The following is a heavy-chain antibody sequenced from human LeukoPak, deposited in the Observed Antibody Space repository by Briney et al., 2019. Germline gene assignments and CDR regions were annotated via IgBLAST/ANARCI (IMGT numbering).Heavy chain of an antibody. CDR1: GFTFTDYA. D-gene: IGHD1-14*01. Sequence: GRSLRLSCAASGFTFTDYAFHWVRQAPGKGLEWVTIISYSGESYADSVRGRFAISRDNSKNTVYLQMDSLRADDTVMYYCAKNHFNQNVFDVWGQGTMVTVSS. V-gene: IGHV3-30*01. CDR2: ISYSGE. CDR3: AKNHFNQNVFDV. J-gene: IGHJ3*01.